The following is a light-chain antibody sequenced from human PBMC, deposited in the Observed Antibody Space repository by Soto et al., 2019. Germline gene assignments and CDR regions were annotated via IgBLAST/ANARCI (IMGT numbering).Light chain of an antibody. J-gene: IGKJ4*01. Sequence: DIQMTQSPSSLSASVGDRVTITCRASQSSSNYLNWYQKKPGKAPKILIYGASSFQSGVPSRLCVSRAGTDFTLTIIIMLPEGLASYYCLQSYKTPLTFGGGPKVEI. CDR2: GAS. CDR1: QSSSNY. V-gene: IGKV1-39*01. CDR3: LQSYKTPLT.